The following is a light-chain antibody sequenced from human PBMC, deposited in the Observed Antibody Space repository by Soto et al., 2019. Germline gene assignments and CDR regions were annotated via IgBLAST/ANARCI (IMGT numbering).Light chain of an antibody. CDR2: GTS. CDR1: QSVGSSY. Sequence: EIVLTQSPGTPSLSPGERATLSCRASQSVGSSYLTWYQQKPGQAPRLLIYGTSTRATGIPDRFSGSGSGTDFTLTISRLEPEDFAVYYCQQYGSSPMYTFGQGTKLEIK. CDR3: QQYGSSPMYT. J-gene: IGKJ2*01. V-gene: IGKV3-20*01.